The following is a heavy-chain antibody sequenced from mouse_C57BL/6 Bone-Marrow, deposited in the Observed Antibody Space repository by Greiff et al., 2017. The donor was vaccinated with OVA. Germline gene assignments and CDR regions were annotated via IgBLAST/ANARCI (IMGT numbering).Heavy chain of an antibody. J-gene: IGHJ3*01. D-gene: IGHD2-5*01. CDR3: ANSNYSWFAY. V-gene: IGHV1-54*01. Sequence: VQLQQSGAELVRPGTSVKVSCKASGYAFTNYLIEWVKQRPGQGLEWIGVINPGSGGTNYNEKFKGKATLTADKSSSTAYMQLSSLTSEDSAVYFCANSNYSWFAYWGQGTLVTVSA. CDR1: GYAFTNYL. CDR2: INPGSGGT.